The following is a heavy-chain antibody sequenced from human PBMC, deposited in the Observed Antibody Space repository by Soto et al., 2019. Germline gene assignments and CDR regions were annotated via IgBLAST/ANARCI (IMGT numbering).Heavy chain of an antibody. CDR3: AKDRSTSWSFDY. D-gene: IGHD2-2*01. J-gene: IGHJ4*02. CDR2: IWYDGSNK. V-gene: IGHV3-30*02. CDR1: GFSFSTYG. Sequence: GGSLRLSCAASGFSFSTYGMHWVRQAPGKGLEWVAVIWYDGSNKYYADSVKGRFTISRDDSKNTLYLQMNGLRAEDTAVYYCAKDRSTSWSFDYWGQGALVTVS.